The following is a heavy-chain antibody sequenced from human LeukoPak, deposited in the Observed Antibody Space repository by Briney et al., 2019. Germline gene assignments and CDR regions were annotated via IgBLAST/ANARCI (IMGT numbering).Heavy chain of an antibody. J-gene: IGHJ5*02. CDR3: ARQKGEYYDFWSGYPYNWFDP. CDR2: INHSGSA. CDR1: GGSLSGSY. D-gene: IGHD3-3*01. Sequence: SETLSLTCAVYGGSLSGSYWSWIRQPPGKGLEWIGEINHSGSANYNPSLKSRVTISVDTSKNQFSLKLSSVTAADTAVYYCARQKGEYYDFWSGYPYNWFDPWGQGTLVTVSS. V-gene: IGHV4-34*01.